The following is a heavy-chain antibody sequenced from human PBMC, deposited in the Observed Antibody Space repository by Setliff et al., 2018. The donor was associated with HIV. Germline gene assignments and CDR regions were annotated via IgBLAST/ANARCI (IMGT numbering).Heavy chain of an antibody. D-gene: IGHD3-22*01. CDR1: NGSISTIRYY. V-gene: IGHV4-61*05. CDR3: ARGLSFYDPGGFDY. Sequence: PSETLSLTCAVSNGSISTIRYYWSWIRQPPGKGLEWIGDIYYSGMTNYNPSLKSRVTISVDTSKHQFSLTLSSVTAADTAVYYCARGLSFYDPGGFDYWGQGTLVTVSS. CDR2: IYYSGMT. J-gene: IGHJ4*02.